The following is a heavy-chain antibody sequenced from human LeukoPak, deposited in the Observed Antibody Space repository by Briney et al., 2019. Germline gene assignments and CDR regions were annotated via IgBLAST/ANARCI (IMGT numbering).Heavy chain of an antibody. CDR1: GFTFSSYA. CDR3: ARDRRVVVTAPYYYYGMDV. D-gene: IGHD2-21*02. J-gene: IGHJ6*02. CDR2: ISYDGSNK. V-gene: IGHV3-30-3*01. Sequence: GRSLRLSCAASGFTFSSYAMHWVRQAPGKGLEWVAVISYDGSNKYYADSVKGRFTISRDNSKNTLYLQMNSLRAEDTAVYYCARDRRVVVTAPYYYYGMDVWGQGTTVTVSS.